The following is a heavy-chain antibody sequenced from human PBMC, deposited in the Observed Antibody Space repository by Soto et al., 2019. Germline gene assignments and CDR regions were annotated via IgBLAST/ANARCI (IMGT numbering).Heavy chain of an antibody. CDR3: GKFSDIEVPGMGDWFDP. CDR1: GFTFTSYG. CDR2: ISYDGSDK. Sequence: QVQLEESGGGVVQPGRSLRLSCKASGFTFTSYGMHWVRQAPGKGLEWVALISYDGSDKLYADSVEGRVTISRDNSKNTVYLQMNSLRIEDTAMYHCGKFSDIEVPGMGDWFDPWGQGTLVTVTS. V-gene: IGHV3-30*18. J-gene: IGHJ5*02. D-gene: IGHD6-19*01.